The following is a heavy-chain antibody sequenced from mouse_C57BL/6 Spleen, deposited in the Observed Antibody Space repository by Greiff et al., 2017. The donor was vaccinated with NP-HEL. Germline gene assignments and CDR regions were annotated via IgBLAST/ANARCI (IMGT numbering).Heavy chain of an antibody. CDR1: GYSFTGYY. J-gene: IGHJ1*03. CDR3: ARLYYYGSAHWYFDV. Sequence: VHVKQSGPELVKPGASVKISCKASGYSFTGYYMNWVKQSPEKSLEWIGEINPSTGGTTYNQKFKAKATLTVDKSSSTAYMQLKSLTSEDSAVYYCARLYYYGSAHWYFDVWGTGTTVTVSS. V-gene: IGHV1-42*01. CDR2: INPSTGGT. D-gene: IGHD1-1*01.